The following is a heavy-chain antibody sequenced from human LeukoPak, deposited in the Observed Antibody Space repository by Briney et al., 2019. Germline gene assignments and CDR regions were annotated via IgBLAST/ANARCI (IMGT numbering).Heavy chain of an antibody. V-gene: IGHV1-24*01. CDR2: FDPEDGET. CDR1: GYTLTELS. D-gene: IGHD2-15*01. J-gene: IGHJ4*02. CDR3: ATAKGVAALGGQYFDY. Sequence: GASVKVSCKVSGYTLTELSMHWVRQAPGKGLEWMGGFDPEDGETIYAQKFQGRVTMTEDTSTDTAYMELGSLRSEDTAVYYCATAKGVAALGGQYFDYWGQGTLVTVSS.